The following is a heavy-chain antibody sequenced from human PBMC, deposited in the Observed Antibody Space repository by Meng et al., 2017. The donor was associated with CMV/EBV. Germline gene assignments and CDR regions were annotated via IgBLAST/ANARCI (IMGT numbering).Heavy chain of an antibody. Sequence: GSLRLSCTVSGGSISSYYWSWIRQPPGKGLEWIGYIYYSGSTNYNPSLKSRVTISVDTSKNQFSLKLSSVTAADTAVYYCASYADYYDSSGYYYGVFDYWSQGTLVTVSS. V-gene: IGHV4-59*01. J-gene: IGHJ4*02. CDR1: GGSISSYY. CDR3: ASYADYYDSSGYYYGVFDY. D-gene: IGHD3-22*01. CDR2: IYYSGST.